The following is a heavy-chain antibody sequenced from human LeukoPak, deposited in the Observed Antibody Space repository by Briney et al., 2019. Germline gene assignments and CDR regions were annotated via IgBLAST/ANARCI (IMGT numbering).Heavy chain of an antibody. CDR2: ISKSGDHT. CDR3: AREVIGYCSGGSCYSDPGY. D-gene: IGHD2-15*01. CDR1: GFTFNNYA. J-gene: IGHJ4*02. V-gene: IGHV3-23*01. Sequence: PGGSLRLSCAVSGFTFNNYAMSWVRQAPGKGLEWVSAISKSGDHTYYAASAKGRFTIYRDNSKNTLYLQMNSLRAEDTAVYYCAREVIGYCSGGSCYSDPGYWGQGTLVTVSS.